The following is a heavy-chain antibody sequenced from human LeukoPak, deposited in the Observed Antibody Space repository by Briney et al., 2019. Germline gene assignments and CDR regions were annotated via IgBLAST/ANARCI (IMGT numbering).Heavy chain of an antibody. CDR1: GYTFTSYY. CDR2: INPSGGST. Sequence: ASVKVSCKASGYTFTSYYMHWVRQAPGQGLEWMGIINPSGGSTSYAQKFQGRVTMTRDTSTSTAYMELSSLRSEDTAAYYCARDIVVVPAAISWFDPWGQGTLVTVSS. D-gene: IGHD2-2*02. V-gene: IGHV1-46*03. CDR3: ARDIVVVPAAISWFDP. J-gene: IGHJ5*02.